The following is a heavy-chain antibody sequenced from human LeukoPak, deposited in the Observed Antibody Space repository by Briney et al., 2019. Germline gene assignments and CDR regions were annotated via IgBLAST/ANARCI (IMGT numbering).Heavy chain of an antibody. CDR1: GYTFTDYY. CDR3: ARDRGGGSGTYYILY. J-gene: IGHJ4*02. V-gene: IGHV1-2*02. Sequence: ASVKVSCKASGYTFTDYYTHWVRQAPGQGLEWLGWINPNNGGTNYAQKFQGRVTMTRDTSISTAYMELSSLRSDDTAVYYCARDRGGGSGTYYILYWGLGSLVTVSS. CDR2: INPNNGGT. D-gene: IGHD3-10*01.